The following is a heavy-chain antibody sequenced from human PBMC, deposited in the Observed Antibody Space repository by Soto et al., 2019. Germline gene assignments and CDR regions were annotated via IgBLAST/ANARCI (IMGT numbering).Heavy chain of an antibody. J-gene: IGHJ4*02. CDR1: GGSVSSGNYY. V-gene: IGHV4-61*01. CDR2: FYYTGST. Sequence: SETLSLTCTVSGGSVSSGNYYWSWIRQPPGKGLEWIGYFYYTGSTNYNPSLKSRVTISVDASKNQFSLRLSSLTAADTAVYYCARSMHYSDGSDYSPFDYWGQGTLVTVSS. CDR3: ARSMHYSDGSDYSPFDY. D-gene: IGHD3-22*01.